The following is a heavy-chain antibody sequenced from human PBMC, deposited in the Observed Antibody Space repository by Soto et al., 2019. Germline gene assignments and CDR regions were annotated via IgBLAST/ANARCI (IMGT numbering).Heavy chain of an antibody. CDR1: GFTFSNAW. CDR3: TTGGYN. V-gene: IGHV3-15*01. CDR2: IKSKTDGGTT. Sequence: EVQLVESGGGLVKPGGSLRLSCAASGFTFSNAWMTCVRQAPGKGLEWVDRIKSKTDGGTTDYAAPVKGRFTISRDDSKNTLYLQMYSLKPEDTAVYYCTTGGYNWGQGTLVTVSS. D-gene: IGHD6-25*01. J-gene: IGHJ4*02.